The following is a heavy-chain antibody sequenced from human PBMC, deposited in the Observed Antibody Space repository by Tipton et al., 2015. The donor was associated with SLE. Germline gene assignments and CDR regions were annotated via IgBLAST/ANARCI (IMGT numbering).Heavy chain of an antibody. CDR1: GFTFSSYG. J-gene: IGHJ4*02. CDR2: ISYDGSNK. CDR3: ARATYYDFWSGYPFDY. Sequence: SLRLSCAASGFTFSSYGMHWVRQAPGKGLEWVAVISYDGSNKYYADSVKGRFTISRDNSKNTLYLQMNSLRAEDTAVYYCARATYYDFWSGYPFDYWGQGTLVTVSS. D-gene: IGHD3-3*01. V-gene: IGHV3-30*03.